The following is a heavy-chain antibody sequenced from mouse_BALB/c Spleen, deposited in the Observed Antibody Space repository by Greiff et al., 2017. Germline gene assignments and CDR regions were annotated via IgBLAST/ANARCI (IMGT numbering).Heavy chain of an antibody. CDR1: GFSLTSYG. CDR2: IWAGGST. D-gene: IGHD1-1*01. J-gene: IGHJ4*01. CDR3: ARNPTVPPHYYAMDY. Sequence: VQLQESGPGLVAPSQSLSITCTVSGFSLTSYGVHWVRQPPGKGLEWLGVIWAGGSTNYNSALMSRLSISKDNSKSQVFLKMNSLQTDDTAMYYCARNPTVPPHYYAMDYWGQGTSVTVSS. V-gene: IGHV2-9*02.